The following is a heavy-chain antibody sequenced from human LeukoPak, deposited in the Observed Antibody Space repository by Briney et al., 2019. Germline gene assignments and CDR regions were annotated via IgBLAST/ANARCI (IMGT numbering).Heavy chain of an antibody. Sequence: GGTLRLSCAASGFTFSSYGMSWVRQAPGKGLEWVSAISGSGGSTYYADSVKGRFTISRDNSKNTLYLQMNSLRAEDTAVYYCARDMVVYGANVRGQGTLVTVSS. CDR3: ARDMVVYGANV. CDR1: GFTFSSYG. CDR2: ISGSGGST. J-gene: IGHJ4*02. D-gene: IGHD4-17*01. V-gene: IGHV3-23*01.